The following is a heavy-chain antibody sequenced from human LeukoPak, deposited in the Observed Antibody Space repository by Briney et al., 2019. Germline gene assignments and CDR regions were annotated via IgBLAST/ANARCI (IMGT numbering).Heavy chain of an antibody. V-gene: IGHV4-34*01. CDR2: INHSGST. J-gene: IGHJ4*02. Sequence: SETLSLTCAVYGGSFSGYYWSWIRQPPGKGLEWIGEINHSGSTNYNPSLKSRVTISVDTSKNQFSLKLSSVTAADTAVYYCASLDDYYGSGSYGNSDYWGQGTLVTVSS. CDR1: GGSFSGYY. D-gene: IGHD3-10*01. CDR3: ASLDDYYGSGSYGNSDY.